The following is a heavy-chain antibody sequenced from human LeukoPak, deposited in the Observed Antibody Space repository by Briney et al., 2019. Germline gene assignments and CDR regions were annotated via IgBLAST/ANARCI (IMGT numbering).Heavy chain of an antibody. CDR1: GFTFSSYT. D-gene: IGHD1-26*01. CDR2: ISDPHSGSQT. Sequence: GGSLRLSCAASGFTFSSYTMNWVRQALGQGLEWVSTISDPHSGSQTHYADSVKGRFTISRDDSQNTVYLQMNSLRAEDTAVYYCARDLRVVGATPFDYWGQGTLVTVSS. J-gene: IGHJ4*02. V-gene: IGHV3-23*01. CDR3: ARDLRVVGATPFDY.